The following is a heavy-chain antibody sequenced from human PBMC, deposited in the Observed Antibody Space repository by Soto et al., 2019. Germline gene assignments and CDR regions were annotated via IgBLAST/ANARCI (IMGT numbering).Heavy chain of an antibody. Sequence: QAHLVQSGAEVKKPGASVTVSCKASGYTFTGYTFHWVRQAPGQGLEWMAWINSSSSDSSFAPKIQGRVTVTMDAPSSTAYMELTRLRSDDTAVYYCATEMATIKGFFDKWGQGTPVAVSS. CDR2: INSSSSDS. CDR1: GYTFTGYT. J-gene: IGHJ4*02. D-gene: IGHD2-8*01. CDR3: ATEMATIKGFFDK. V-gene: IGHV1-2*02.